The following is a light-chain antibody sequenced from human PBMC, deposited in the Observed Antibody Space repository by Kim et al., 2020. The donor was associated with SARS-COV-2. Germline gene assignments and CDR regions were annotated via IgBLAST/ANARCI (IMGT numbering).Light chain of an antibody. CDR3: GTWDSSLSAGGV. V-gene: IGLV1-51*01. CDR2: DNN. CDR1: SSNIGNNY. J-gene: IGLJ1*01. Sequence: KGTLSCSGSSSNIGNNYVSWYQQRPGTAPKLLIYDNNKRPSGIPDRFSGSKSGTSATLGITGLQTGDEADYYCGTWDSSLSAGGVFGTGTKVTVL.